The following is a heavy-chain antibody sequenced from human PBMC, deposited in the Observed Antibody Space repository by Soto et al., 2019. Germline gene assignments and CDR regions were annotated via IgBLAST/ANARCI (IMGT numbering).Heavy chain of an antibody. J-gene: IGHJ4*02. D-gene: IGHD2-21*01. CDR1: GFTFSSYE. Sequence: GGSLRLSCAASGFTFSSYEMNWVRQAPGKGLEWVSYISSSGSTIYYADSVKGRFTISRDNAKNSLYLQMNSLRAEDTAMYYSAKVRVGIDVDFDYWGQGALVTVSS. CDR2: ISSSGSTI. CDR3: AKVRVGIDVDFDY. V-gene: IGHV3-48*03.